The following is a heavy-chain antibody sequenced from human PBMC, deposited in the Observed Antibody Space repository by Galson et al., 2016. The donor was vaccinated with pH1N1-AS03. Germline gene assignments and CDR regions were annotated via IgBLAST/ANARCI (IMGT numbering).Heavy chain of an antibody. J-gene: IGHJ6*02. CDR3: ARGIRNTKKNFGMDA. CDR2: LNTGTGDT. V-gene: IGHV1-3*04. Sequence: SVKVSCKASGYSFISYAIHWVRQAPGQRPEWMGWLNTGTGDTIYSQKFQDRVTITRDTSASTAYMEIRSLRSEDSALYFCARGIRNTKKNFGMDAWGQGTAVIVSS. CDR1: GYSFISYA. D-gene: IGHD1-14*01.